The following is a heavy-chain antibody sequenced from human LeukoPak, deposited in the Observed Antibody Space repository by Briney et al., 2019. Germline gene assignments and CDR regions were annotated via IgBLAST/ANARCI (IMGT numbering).Heavy chain of an antibody. V-gene: IGHV3-11*01. D-gene: IGHD3-3*01. CDR1: GFTFSDYY. Sequence: GGFLRLSCAASGFTFSDYYMSWIRQAPGKGLEWVSYISSSGSTIYYADSVKGRFTISRDNAKNSLYLQMNSLRAEDTAVYYCARDRNYDFWSGYPDAFDIWGQGTMVTVSS. CDR3: ARDRNYDFWSGYPDAFDI. CDR2: ISSSGSTI. J-gene: IGHJ3*02.